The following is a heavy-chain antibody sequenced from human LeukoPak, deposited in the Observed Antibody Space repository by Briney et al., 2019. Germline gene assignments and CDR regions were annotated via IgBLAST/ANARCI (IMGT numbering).Heavy chain of an antibody. CDR3: ARDREIAAGNFFDP. D-gene: IGHD6-13*01. Sequence: GGSLRLSCAASGFTFSNYWMHWVRQAPGKGLVWVSRINSGGSSTTYADSVKGRFTISRDNAKNTLYLQMNNLRAEDTAVYSCARDREIAAGNFFDPWGQGTLVTVSS. J-gene: IGHJ5*02. CDR2: INSGGSST. V-gene: IGHV3-74*01. CDR1: GFTFSNYW.